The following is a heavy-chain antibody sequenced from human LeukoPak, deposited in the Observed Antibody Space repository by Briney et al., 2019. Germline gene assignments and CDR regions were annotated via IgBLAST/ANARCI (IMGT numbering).Heavy chain of an antibody. D-gene: IGHD2-2*01. CDR3: AKDSRSSTCCYQD. V-gene: IGHV3-9*01. CDR2: ISWNSGSI. J-gene: IGHJ4*02. CDR1: GFTFDDYA. Sequence: PGRSLRLSCEASGFTFDDYAMHWVRQAPGKGLEWVSGISWNSGSIGYADSVKGRFTISRDNAKNSLYLQMNSLTTEDTALYYCAKDSRSSTCCYQDWGQGTLVTVSS.